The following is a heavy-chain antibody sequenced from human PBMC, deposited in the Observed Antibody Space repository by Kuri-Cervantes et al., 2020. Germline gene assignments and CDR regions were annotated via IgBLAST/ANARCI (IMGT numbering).Heavy chain of an antibody. J-gene: IGHJ4*02. V-gene: IGHV3-23*01. D-gene: IGHD3-3*01. CDR3: ARGGSGVFGVAPS. CDR1: GFSFNNYP. Sequence: GGSLRLSCAASGFSFNNYPMSWVLQAPGKGLEWVSAISATGSSTFYTDSVKGRFTFSKDNPKNTLYLQMNSLRVEDTAVYYCARGGSGVFGVAPSWGQGTLVTVSS. CDR2: ISATGSST.